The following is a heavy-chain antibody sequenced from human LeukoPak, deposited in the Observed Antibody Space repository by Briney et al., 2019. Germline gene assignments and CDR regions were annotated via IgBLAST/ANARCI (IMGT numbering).Heavy chain of an antibody. V-gene: IGHV4-39*01. D-gene: IGHD2-2*02. Sequence: SETLSLTCTVSGGSISSSTYYCVWIRQPPGKGLEWIGSIYYNGNTYYNPSLKSRVTISVDTSKNQFSLRLSSVTATDRAVYYCASSPGGYCSSASCYTGGYFDYWGQGSLVTVSS. CDR1: GGSISSSTYY. J-gene: IGHJ4*02. CDR2: IYYNGNT. CDR3: ASSPGGYCSSASCYTGGYFDY.